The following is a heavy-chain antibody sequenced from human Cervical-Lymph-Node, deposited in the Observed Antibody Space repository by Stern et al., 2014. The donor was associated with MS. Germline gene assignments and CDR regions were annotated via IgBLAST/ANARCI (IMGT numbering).Heavy chain of an antibody. CDR3: ARGVGATWEDAFDI. CDR1: GYTFTGYY. CDR2: INPNSGGT. J-gene: IGHJ3*02. V-gene: IGHV1-2*06. Sequence: VQLVESGAEVKKPGASVKVSCKASGYTFTGYYMHWVRQAPGQGLEWMGRINPNSGGTNYAQKFKGRVTMTRDKSISTAYMELSRLRSDDTAVYYCARGVGATWEDAFDIWGQGTMVTVSS. D-gene: IGHD1-26*01.